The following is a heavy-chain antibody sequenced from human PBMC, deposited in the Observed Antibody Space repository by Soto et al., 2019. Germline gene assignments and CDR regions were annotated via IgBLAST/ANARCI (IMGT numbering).Heavy chain of an antibody. Sequence: SETRSLTCTVSGGSISSYYWSWIRQPPGKGLEWIGYIYYSGSTNYNPSLKSRVTISVDTSKNQFSLKLSSVTAADTAVYYCARRPIAAAGTYYYYMDVWGKGTTVTVSS. CDR2: IYYSGST. V-gene: IGHV4-59*08. J-gene: IGHJ6*03. D-gene: IGHD6-13*01. CDR3: ARRPIAAAGTYYYYMDV. CDR1: GGSISSYY.